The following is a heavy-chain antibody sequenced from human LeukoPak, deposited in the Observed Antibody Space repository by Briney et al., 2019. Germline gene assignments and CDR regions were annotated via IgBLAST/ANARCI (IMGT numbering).Heavy chain of an antibody. V-gene: IGHV4-39*01. D-gene: IGHD3-22*01. CDR2: VRHRGTT. CDR1: CGSISSGSFY. J-gene: IGHJ4*02. CDR3: ARHEYESRGYRRDYYFDC. Sequence: SETLSLTCNVSCGSISSGSFYWGWLRRPPGKGLEWIGSVRHRGTTYYNPSLKSRLTMSVDTSKNQFPLRLRSVTAADTAVYYCARHEYESRGYRRDYYFDCWGQGTLVTVSS.